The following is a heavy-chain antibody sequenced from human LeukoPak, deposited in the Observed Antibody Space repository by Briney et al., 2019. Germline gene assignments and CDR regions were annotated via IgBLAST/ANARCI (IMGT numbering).Heavy chain of an antibody. CDR1: GYTFTSYD. Sequence: GASVKVSRKASGYTFTSYDINWVRQATGQGLEWMGWMNPNSGNTGYAQKFQGRVTMTRNTSISTAYMELSSLRSEDTAVYYCARGGSFLNPLAWFDPWGQGTLVTVSS. CDR3: ARGGSFLNPLAWFDP. V-gene: IGHV1-8*01. D-gene: IGHD6-6*01. J-gene: IGHJ5*02. CDR2: MNPNSGNT.